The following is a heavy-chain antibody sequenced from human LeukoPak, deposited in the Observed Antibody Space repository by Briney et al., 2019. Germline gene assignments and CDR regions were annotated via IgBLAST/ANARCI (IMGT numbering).Heavy chain of an antibody. J-gene: IGHJ6*03. D-gene: IGHD3-10*01. V-gene: IGHV4-34*01. CDR3: ARRDTMVRGVFGRLDV. CDR2: FNHSGST. CDR1: GGSFSGYY. Sequence: SETLSLTCAVYGGSFSGYYWTWIRQPPGKGLEWIGEFNHSGSTKYNPSLRSRVTISVDTSKKQASLKLNSVTAADTAVYYCARRDTMVRGVFGRLDVWGKGTTVTISS.